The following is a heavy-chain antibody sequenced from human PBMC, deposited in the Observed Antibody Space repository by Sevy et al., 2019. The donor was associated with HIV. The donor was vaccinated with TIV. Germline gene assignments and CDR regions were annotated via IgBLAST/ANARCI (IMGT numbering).Heavy chain of an antibody. Sequence: GGSLRLSCVLSGFTFSNTRMSWVRQAPGKGLEWVGRIKTKTEGATTDYGEPVEGRFTIASEDSRNTLYLQMNSLRTEDTAVYYCNTDYGRDPLIHFEYWGQGTLVTLSS. D-gene: IGHD1-26*01. CDR3: NTDYGRDPLIHFEY. J-gene: IGHJ4*02. V-gene: IGHV3-15*05. CDR1: GFTFSNTR. CDR2: IKTKTEGATT.